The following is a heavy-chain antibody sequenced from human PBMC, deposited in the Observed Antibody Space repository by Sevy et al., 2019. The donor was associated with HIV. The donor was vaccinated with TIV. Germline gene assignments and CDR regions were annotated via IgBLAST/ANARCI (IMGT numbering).Heavy chain of an antibody. V-gene: IGHV3-23*01. CDR3: AKDPDLNYVDFRYYFDY. J-gene: IGHJ4*02. CDR1: GFTFSSYA. Sequence: GGSLRLSCAASGFTFSSYAMSWVRQAPGKGLEWVSAISGSGGSTYYADSVKGRFTIAQDNSKNKLYLQMNSLRPEDTAVYYCAKDPDLNYVDFRYYFDYWGQGTLVTVSS. CDR2: ISGSGGST. D-gene: IGHD1-7*01.